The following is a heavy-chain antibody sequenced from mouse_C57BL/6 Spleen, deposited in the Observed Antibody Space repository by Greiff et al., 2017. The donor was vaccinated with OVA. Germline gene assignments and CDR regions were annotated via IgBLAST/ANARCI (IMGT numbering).Heavy chain of an antibody. CDR1: GFTFSSYA. CDR2: ISDGGSYT. V-gene: IGHV5-4*03. CDR3: ARGCTTGPRY. D-gene: IGHD1-1*01. Sequence: EVKLMESGGGLVKPGGSLKLSCAASGFTFSSYAMSWVRQTPEKRLEWVATISDGGSYTYYPDNVKGRFTISRDNAKNNLYLQMSHLQSEDTAMYYCARGCTTGPRYWGHGPTLTVSS. J-gene: IGHJ2*01.